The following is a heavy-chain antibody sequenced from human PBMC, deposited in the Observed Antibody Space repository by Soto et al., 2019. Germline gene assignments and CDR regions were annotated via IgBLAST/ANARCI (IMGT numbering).Heavy chain of an antibody. V-gene: IGHV4-34*01. CDR3: ARVQRYCTNGVCPPKGFDP. D-gene: IGHD2-8*01. CDR2: INHSGST. Sequence: SETLSLTCAVYGGSFSGYYWSWIRQPPGKGLEWIGEINHSGSTNYNPSLKSRVTISVDTSKNQFSLKLSPVTAADTAVYYCARVQRYCTNGVCPPKGFDPWGQGTLVTVS. J-gene: IGHJ5*02. CDR1: GGSFSGYY.